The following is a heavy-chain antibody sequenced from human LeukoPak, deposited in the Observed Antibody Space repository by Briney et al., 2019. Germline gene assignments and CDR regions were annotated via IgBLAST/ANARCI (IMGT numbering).Heavy chain of an antibody. CDR2: IYYSGST. CDR1: GGSISSGSYY. Sequence: SETLSLTCTVSGGSISSGSYYWGWIRQPPGKGLEWIGSIYYSGSTYYNPSLKSRVTISVDTSKNQFSLKLSSVTAADTAVYYCARLRWSKLMVYATSRLFDYWGQGTLVTVSS. V-gene: IGHV4-39*01. J-gene: IGHJ4*02. CDR3: ARLRWSKLMVYATSRLFDY. D-gene: IGHD2-8*01.